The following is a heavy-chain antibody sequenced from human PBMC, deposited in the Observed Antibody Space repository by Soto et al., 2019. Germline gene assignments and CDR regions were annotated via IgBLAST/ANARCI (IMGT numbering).Heavy chain of an antibody. CDR1: GYTFTSYA. CDR3: ARAGGPYCSSTSCYGYGNWFDP. D-gene: IGHD2-2*01. V-gene: IGHV1-3*01. Sequence: ASVKVSCKASGYTFTSYAMHWVRQAPGQRLEWMGWINAGNGNTKYSQKFQGRVTITRDTSASTAYMELSSLRSEDTAVYYCARAGGPYCSSTSCYGYGNWFDPWGQGTLVTVSS. J-gene: IGHJ5*02. CDR2: INAGNGNT.